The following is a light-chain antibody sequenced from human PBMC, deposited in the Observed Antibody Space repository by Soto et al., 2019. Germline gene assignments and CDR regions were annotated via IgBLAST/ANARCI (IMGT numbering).Light chain of an antibody. CDR2: GAS. V-gene: IGKV3-20*01. CDR1: QSITTNY. CDR3: QQYGSSIT. J-gene: IGKJ5*01. Sequence: ESVLTQSPGTLSLSPGERATISCRAGQSITTNYLAWYQQRFGQAPRLLIHGASSRAAGIPDRFSGSGSGTDFTLTISRLEPEDFAVYYCQQYGSSITFGQGTRLEIK.